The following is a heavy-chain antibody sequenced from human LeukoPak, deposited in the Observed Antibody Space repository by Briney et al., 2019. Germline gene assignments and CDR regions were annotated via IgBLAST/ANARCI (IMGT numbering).Heavy chain of an antibody. V-gene: IGHV3-30*02. CDR1: GFKFSTSG. J-gene: IGHJ3*02. CDR2: IGHDGSNK. CDR3: AKDGGWTFDI. D-gene: IGHD2-15*01. Sequence: GGSLRLSCAASGFKFSTSGMHWVRQAPGKGLEWVAFIGHDGSNKYYADSVKGRFTISGDNSKNTAYLQMNSLRAEDTAIYYCAKDGGWTFDIWGQGIMVTVSS.